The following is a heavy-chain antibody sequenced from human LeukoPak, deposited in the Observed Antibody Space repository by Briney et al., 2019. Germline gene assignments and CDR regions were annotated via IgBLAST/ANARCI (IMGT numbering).Heavy chain of an antibody. V-gene: IGHV1-18*01. D-gene: IGHD6-6*01. CDR2: ISIYNGNT. Sequence: ASVKVSCKASGYTFTTYGINWVRQAPGQGLEWMGWISIYNGNTNYAQNLQGRVTMTTDTSTGTTYMELRSLRSDDTAIYYCARDSVAARPAWFDPWGQGTLVTVSS. CDR1: GYTFTTYG. J-gene: IGHJ5*02. CDR3: ARDSVAARPAWFDP.